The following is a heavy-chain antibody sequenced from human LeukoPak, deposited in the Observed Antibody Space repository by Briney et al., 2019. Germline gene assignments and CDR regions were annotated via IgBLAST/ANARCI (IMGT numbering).Heavy chain of an antibody. CDR1: GDSMSGYS. V-gene: IGHV4-4*07. CDR2: IYTSYFT. D-gene: IGHD3-10*01. CDR3: ARGHIVPGTYFDS. J-gene: IGHJ4*02. Sequence: SSETLSLTCTISGDSMSGYSWSWLRQPAGKELEWIGRIYTSYFTEYNLSLDGRVTMSIDTSKNQSSLMLDSVTAADTAIYYCARGHIVPGTYFDSWGQGALVTVSS.